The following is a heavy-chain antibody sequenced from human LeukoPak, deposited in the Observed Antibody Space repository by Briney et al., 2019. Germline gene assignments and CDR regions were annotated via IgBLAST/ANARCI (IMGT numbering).Heavy chain of an antibody. V-gene: IGHV3-11*01. CDR3: ARDIPKRLWFGEPIN. D-gene: IGHD3-10*01. CDR2: ISSSGSTI. Sequence: GGSLRLSCAASGFTFSDYYMSWIRQAPGKGLEWVSYISSSGSTIYYADSVKGRFTISRDNSKNTLYLQMNSLRAEDTAVYYCARDIPKRLWFGEPINWGQGTLVTVSS. J-gene: IGHJ4*02. CDR1: GFTFSDYY.